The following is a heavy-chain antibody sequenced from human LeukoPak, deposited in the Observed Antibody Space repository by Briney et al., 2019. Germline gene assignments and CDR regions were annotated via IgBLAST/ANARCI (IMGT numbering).Heavy chain of an antibody. CDR1: GYTFTNAD. Sequence: ASVKVPCTASGYTFTNADISWVRQATRQGLEWMGWMNPTSADTGYAQKFQGRVTMTADTSISTAYMELSSLTSEDTAVYYCVRAGTDGYNHEYWGQGTLVTVSS. J-gene: IGHJ4*02. D-gene: IGHD5-24*01. CDR2: MNPTSADT. V-gene: IGHV1-8*01. CDR3: VRAGTDGYNHEY.